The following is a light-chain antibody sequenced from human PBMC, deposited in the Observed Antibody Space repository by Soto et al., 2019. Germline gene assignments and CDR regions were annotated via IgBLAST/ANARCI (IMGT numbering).Light chain of an antibody. CDR1: QSVSSN. CDR3: QHYNNWPFT. V-gene: IGKV3-15*01. J-gene: IGKJ3*01. Sequence: EIVMTQSPATLSVSPGERATLSCRASQSVSSNLAWYQQKPGQAPRLLIYGASTRATRIPARFSGSGSGTEYTVTISRLQSEDFAVYYCQHYNNWPFTFGPGTKVDI. CDR2: GAS.